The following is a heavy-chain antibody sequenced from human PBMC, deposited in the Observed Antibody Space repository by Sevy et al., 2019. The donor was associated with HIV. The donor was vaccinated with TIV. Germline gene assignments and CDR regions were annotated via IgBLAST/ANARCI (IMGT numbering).Heavy chain of an antibody. V-gene: IGHV3-33*01. J-gene: IGHJ3*02. Sequence: GGSLRLSCAASGFTFSSYGMHWVRQAPGKGLEWVAVIWYDGSNKYYADSVKGRFTISRDNSKNTLYLQMNSLRAEDTAVYYCAALTMIVVVNDAFDIWGQRTMVTVSS. D-gene: IGHD3-22*01. CDR1: GFTFSSYG. CDR3: AALTMIVVVNDAFDI. CDR2: IWYDGSNK.